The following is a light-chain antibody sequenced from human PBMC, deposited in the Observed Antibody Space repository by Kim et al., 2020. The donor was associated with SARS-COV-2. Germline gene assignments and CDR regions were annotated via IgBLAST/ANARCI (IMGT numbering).Light chain of an antibody. CDR3: CSYAGSSTCV. V-gene: IGLV2-23*02. CDR1: SSDVGSYNL. J-gene: IGLJ3*02. Sequence: QSALTQPASVSGSPGQSISISCTGTSSDVGSYNLVSWYQQYPGKAPKLMICEVSKRPSGVSNRFSGSKSGDTASLTISGLQAEDEADYYCCSYAGSSTCVFGGGTQLPVL. CDR2: EVS.